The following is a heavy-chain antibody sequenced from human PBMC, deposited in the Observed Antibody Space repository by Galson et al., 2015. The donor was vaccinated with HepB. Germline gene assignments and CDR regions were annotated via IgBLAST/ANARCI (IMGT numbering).Heavy chain of an antibody. CDR1: GFIFSSYG. J-gene: IGHJ4*02. CDR3: AKIKGAAADHNQFDY. V-gene: IGHV3-30*18. Sequence: SLRLSCAASGFIFSSYGMHWVRQAPGKGLEWVALLSYDESKKEYADSVKGRFTISRDRSKNTLYLQMNSLRVEDTAVYYCAKIKGAAADHNQFDYWGQGTLVTVSS. CDR2: LSYDESKK. D-gene: IGHD6-13*01.